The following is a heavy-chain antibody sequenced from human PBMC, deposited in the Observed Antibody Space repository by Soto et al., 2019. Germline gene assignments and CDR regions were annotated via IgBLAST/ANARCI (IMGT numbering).Heavy chain of an antibody. CDR2: IRYDGSDE. J-gene: IGHJ4*02. CDR3: ARDGVGATTFFGFLDY. V-gene: IGHV3-33*08. D-gene: IGHD1-26*01. Sequence: QVQLVESGGGVVQPGGSLRLSCAASASIFKGHGMHWVRQAPGKGLEWVAIIRYDGSDEHYGDSVEGRFTISRDNSKNMLYLQMNSLRAEDTAVYYCARDGVGATTFFGFLDYWGKGTLVTVSS. CDR1: ASIFKGHG.